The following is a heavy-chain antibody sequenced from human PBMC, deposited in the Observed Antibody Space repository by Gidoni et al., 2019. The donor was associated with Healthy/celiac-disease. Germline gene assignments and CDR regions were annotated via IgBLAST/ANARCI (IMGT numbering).Heavy chain of an antibody. D-gene: IGHD2-2*01. CDR2: INHSGRT. J-gene: IGHJ4*02. Sequence: QVQLQQWGAGLLKPSETLSLTCAVYGGSFSGYYWSWIRQPPGKGLEWIVEINHSGRTTSNPSLNSRVTISVDTSKNQFSLKLSSVTAADTAVYYCARGARYCSSTSCYAGDFDYWGQGTLVTVSS. V-gene: IGHV4-34*01. CDR1: GGSFSGYY. CDR3: ARGARYCSSTSCYAGDFDY.